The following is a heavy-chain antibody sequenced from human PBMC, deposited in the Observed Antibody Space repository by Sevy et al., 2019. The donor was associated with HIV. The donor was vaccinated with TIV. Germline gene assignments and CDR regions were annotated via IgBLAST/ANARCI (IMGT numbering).Heavy chain of an antibody. D-gene: IGHD5-18*01. V-gene: IGHV3-48*02. CDR2: ISSSSSTI. J-gene: IGHJ4*02. Sequence: GGSLRLSCAASGFTFSSYSMNWVRQAPGKGLEWVSYISSSSSTIYYADSVKGRFTISRDNAKNSLYLQMNSLRDEDTAVYYCARDHVDTAMDNVFDYWGQGTLVTVSS. CDR1: GFTFSSYS. CDR3: ARDHVDTAMDNVFDY.